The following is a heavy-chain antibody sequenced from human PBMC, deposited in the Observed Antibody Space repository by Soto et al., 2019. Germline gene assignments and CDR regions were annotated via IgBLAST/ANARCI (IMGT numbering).Heavy chain of an antibody. CDR3: ARERDGHNPNWFDL. D-gene: IGHD2-8*01. CDR1: GFTVSSNY. Sequence: EVQVVETGGGLIQPGGSLRLSCAVSGFTVSSNYMSWVRQPPGKGPELVPDIYSGGSTYYADSVKGRFTISRDNSKNTLCLQMKSLRAEDTAVYYCARERDGHNPNWFDLWGQGNLVTVS. CDR2: IYSGGST. V-gene: IGHV3-53*02. J-gene: IGHJ5*02.